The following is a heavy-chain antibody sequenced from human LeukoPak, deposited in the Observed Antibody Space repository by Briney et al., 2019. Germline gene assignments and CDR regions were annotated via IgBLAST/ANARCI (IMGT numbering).Heavy chain of an antibody. CDR1: GFTVSSNY. CDR2: IYSGSST. V-gene: IGHV3-66*02. CDR3: ARGLRFLECFY. Sequence: PGGSLRLSCAASGFTVSSNYMSWVRQAPGKGLEWVSVIYSGSSTYYADSVRGRFTISRDNSKNTLYLQMNSLTPEDTARYYCARGLRFLECFYWGQGTLVTVSS. J-gene: IGHJ4*02. D-gene: IGHD3-3*01.